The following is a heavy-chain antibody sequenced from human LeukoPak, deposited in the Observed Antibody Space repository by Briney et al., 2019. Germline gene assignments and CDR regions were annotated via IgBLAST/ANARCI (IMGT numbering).Heavy chain of an antibody. J-gene: IGHJ6*02. CDR2: IRRSGST. D-gene: IGHD3-10*01. CDR1: GGSFSGYY. CDR3: AGDYYGSGSFPYYYGMDV. Sequence: PSETLSLTCAVYGGSFSGYYWSWIRQAPGKGLEWIGEIRRSGSTYYNPSLKSRVTISVDTSKNQFSLKLSSVTAADTAVYYCAGDYYGSGSFPYYYGMDVWGQGTTVTVSS. V-gene: IGHV4-34*01.